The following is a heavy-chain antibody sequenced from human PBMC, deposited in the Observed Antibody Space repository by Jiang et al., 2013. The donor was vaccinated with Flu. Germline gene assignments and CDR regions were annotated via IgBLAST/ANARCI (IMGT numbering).Heavy chain of an antibody. CDR3: AREGYSYGFLAGGFDY. Sequence: SGAEVKKPGASVKVSCKASGYTFTSYAMHWVRQAPGQRLEWMGWINAGNGNTKYSQKFQGRVTITRDTSASTAYMELSSLRSEDTAVYYCAREGYSYGFLAGGFDYWGQGTLVTVSS. D-gene: IGHD5-18*01. CDR2: INAGNGNT. CDR1: GYTFTSYA. V-gene: IGHV1-3*01. J-gene: IGHJ4*02.